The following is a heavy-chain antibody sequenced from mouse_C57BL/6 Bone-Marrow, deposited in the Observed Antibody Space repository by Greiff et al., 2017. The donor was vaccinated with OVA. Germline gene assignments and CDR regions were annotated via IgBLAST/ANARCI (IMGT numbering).Heavy chain of an antibody. V-gene: IGHV1-63*01. CDR3: ARYDFYFDY. CDR1: GYTFTNYW. D-gene: IGHD2-12*01. CDR2: IYPGGGYT. J-gene: IGHJ2*01. Sequence: VQLQQSGAELVRPGTSVKMSCKASGYTFTNYWIGWAKQRPGHGLEWIGDIYPGGGYTNYNEKFKGKATLTADKSSSTSYMQFSSLTSEDSSIYYCARYDFYFDYWGQGTTLTVSA.